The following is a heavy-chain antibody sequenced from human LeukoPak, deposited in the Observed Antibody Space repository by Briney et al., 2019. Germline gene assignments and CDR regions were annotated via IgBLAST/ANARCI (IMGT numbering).Heavy chain of an antibody. D-gene: IGHD3-3*01. J-gene: IGHJ4*02. CDR1: GGSFSGYY. CDR2: INHSGST. Sequence: PSETLSLTCAVYGGSFSGYYWSWIRQPPGKGLEWIGEINHSGSTNYNPSLKSRVTISVDTSKNQFSLKLSSVTAADTAVYYCARGPSRYYDFWSGYYSPFDYWGQGTLVTVSS. V-gene: IGHV4-34*01. CDR3: ARGPSRYYDFWSGYYSPFDY.